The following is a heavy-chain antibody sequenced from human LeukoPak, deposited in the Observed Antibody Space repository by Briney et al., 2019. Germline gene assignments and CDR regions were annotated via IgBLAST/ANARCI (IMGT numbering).Heavy chain of an antibody. V-gene: IGHV4-61*02. CDR1: GGSISSGSYY. D-gene: IGHD1-26*01. J-gene: IGHJ6*03. CDR3: ARGAPRGYYYYYMDV. CDR2: IYTSGST. Sequence: SETLSLTCTVSGGSISSGSYYWSWIRQPAGKGLEWIGRIYTSGSTNYNPSLKSRVTMSVDTSKNQFSLKLSSVTAADTAVYYCARGAPRGYYYYYMDVWGKGTTVTVSS.